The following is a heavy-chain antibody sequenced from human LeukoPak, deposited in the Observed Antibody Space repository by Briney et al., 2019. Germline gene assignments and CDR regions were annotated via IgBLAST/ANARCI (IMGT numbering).Heavy chain of an antibody. D-gene: IGHD4-11*01. V-gene: IGHV3-48*03. Sequence: PGGSLRLSCAASGFTFGRSEMNWVRQAPGKGLEWVSYISTLGTKIYYADSVRGRFTMSRANAKNSLYLQMDSLRAEDTAIYYCARERVTTGGDACDIWGQGTMVTVSS. J-gene: IGHJ3*02. CDR3: ARERVTTGGDACDI. CDR1: GFTFGRSE. CDR2: ISTLGTKI.